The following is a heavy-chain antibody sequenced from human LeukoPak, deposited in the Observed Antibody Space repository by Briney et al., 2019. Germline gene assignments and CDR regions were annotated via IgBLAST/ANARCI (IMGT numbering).Heavy chain of an antibody. D-gene: IGHD3-22*01. J-gene: IGHJ3*02. Sequence: KPSETLSLTCTVSGGSISSSSYYWGWIRQPPGKGLEWIGSIYYSGSTYYNPSLKSRVTISIDRSKNQFSLKLSSVAAADTAVYYCASTMIRDDAFDIWGQGTMVTVSS. CDR1: GGSISSSSYY. CDR3: ASTMIRDDAFDI. V-gene: IGHV4-39*07. CDR2: IYYSGST.